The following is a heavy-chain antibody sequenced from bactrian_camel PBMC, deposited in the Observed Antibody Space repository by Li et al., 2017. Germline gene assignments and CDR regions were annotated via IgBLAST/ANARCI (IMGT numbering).Heavy chain of an antibody. CDR1: GFTFDDSD. Sequence: HVQLVESGGGSVQTGGSLRLSCTASGFTFDDSDMGWYRQGPGNECELVLTIRDDGSTYYADSVKGRFTISQDNTKNTVYLQMNSLKPEDTAMYYCAAGPSRRGYCSTLTTPQFWGQGTQVTVS. D-gene: IGHD5*01. CDR3: AAGPSRRGYCSTLTTPQF. J-gene: IGHJ4*01. CDR2: TIRDDGST. V-gene: IGHV3S60*01.